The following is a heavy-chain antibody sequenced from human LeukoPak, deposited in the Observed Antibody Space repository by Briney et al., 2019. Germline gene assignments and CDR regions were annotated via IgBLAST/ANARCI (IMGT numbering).Heavy chain of an antibody. CDR1: GGSIYGGGYY. V-gene: IGHV4-30-2*01. Sequence: PSETLSLTCTVSGGSIYGGGYYWSWIRQPPGKGLEWIGYIYHSGTTYYNPSLKSRVTISIDRSKNQISLKLSSVTAADTAVYYCARARDTTSGSNWFDPWGQGTLVTVSS. CDR2: IYHSGTT. J-gene: IGHJ5*02. CDR3: ARARDTTSGSNWFDP. D-gene: IGHD1-26*01.